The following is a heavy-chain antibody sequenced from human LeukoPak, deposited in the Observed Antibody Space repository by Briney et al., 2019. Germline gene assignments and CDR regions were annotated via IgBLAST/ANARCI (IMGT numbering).Heavy chain of an antibody. Sequence: ASVKVSCKTSGYTFTGYYIHWVRQAPGQGLEWMGWSNPNSGGTKYAQKFQGRITMTRDTSLNTAYMELSRLRSDDTAVYYCAVGGVDYYFDYWGQGTLVTVSS. CDR1: GYTFTGYY. V-gene: IGHV1-2*02. J-gene: IGHJ4*02. CDR3: AVGGVDYYFDY. CDR2: SNPNSGGT. D-gene: IGHD3-10*01.